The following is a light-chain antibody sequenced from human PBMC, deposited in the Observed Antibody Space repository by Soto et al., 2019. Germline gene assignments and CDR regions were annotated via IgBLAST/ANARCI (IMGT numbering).Light chain of an antibody. CDR3: QQYNNWPPYT. CDR2: DAS. Sequence: EVLMTQSPATLSVSPGERATLSCRASRSVSNKLAWYQQKPGQAPRLLMYDASTRATGIPARFSGSGSGTEFTLTISSLQSEDFAVYYCQQYNNWPPYTFGQGTKLEIK. CDR1: RSVSNK. V-gene: IGKV3-15*01. J-gene: IGKJ2*01.